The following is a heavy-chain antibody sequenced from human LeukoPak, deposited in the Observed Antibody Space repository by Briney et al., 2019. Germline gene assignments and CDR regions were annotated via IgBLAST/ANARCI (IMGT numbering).Heavy chain of an antibody. CDR1: GFTFSSYS. V-gene: IGHV3-21*01. CDR2: ISSSSSYI. J-gene: IGHJ4*02. Sequence: PGGSLRLSCAASGFTFSSYSMNWVRQAPGKGLEWVSSISSSSSYIYYADSVKGRFTISRDNAKNSLYLQMNSLRAEDTAVYYCARVPVGATTDYFDYWGQGTLVTVSS. CDR3: ARVPVGATTDYFDY. D-gene: IGHD1-26*01.